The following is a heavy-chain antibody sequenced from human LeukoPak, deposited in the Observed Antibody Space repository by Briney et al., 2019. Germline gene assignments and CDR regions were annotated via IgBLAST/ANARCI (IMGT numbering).Heavy chain of an antibody. Sequence: GGSLRLSRAASGFNFANHAMSWVRATPRKGLEWVSATSGGGAITYYADSVTGLFTISTDNSKDTLFLQMHSLRPGDTSVYYCVREDTPATANYWGQGTLVTISS. J-gene: IGHJ4*02. CDR1: GFNFANHA. V-gene: IGHV3-23*01. CDR3: VREDTPATANY. CDR2: TSGGGAIT. D-gene: IGHD2-21*02.